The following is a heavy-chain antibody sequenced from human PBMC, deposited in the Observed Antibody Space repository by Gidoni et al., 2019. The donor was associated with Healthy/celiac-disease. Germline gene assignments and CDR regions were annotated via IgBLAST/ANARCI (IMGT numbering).Heavy chain of an antibody. J-gene: IGHJ4*02. CDR2: IYHSGST. V-gene: IGHV4-38-2*01. Sequence: QSQLQESGPGLVTPSETLSRTCAVSGYSISSGYHWGSIRQPPGKGLEWIGSIYHSGSTYYNPSLKSRVTISVDASKNQFSLKLSSVAAADTAVYYCARGYYYDSSGYYWGSYYFDYWGQGTLVTVSS. CDR1: GYSISSGYH. D-gene: IGHD3-22*01. CDR3: ARGYYYDSSGYYWGSYYFDY.